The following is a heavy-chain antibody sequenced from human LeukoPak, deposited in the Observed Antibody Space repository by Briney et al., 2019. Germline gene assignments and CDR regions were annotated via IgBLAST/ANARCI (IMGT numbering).Heavy chain of an antibody. V-gene: IGHV3-30*04. CDR2: ISYDGSNK. Sequence: PGGSLRLSCAASGFTFSSYAMHWVRQAPGKGLEWVAVISYDGSNKYYADSVKGRFTISRDNSKTTPYLQMNSLRAEDTAVYYCARDGSEWLSPGYWGQGTLVTVSS. CDR1: GFTFSSYA. D-gene: IGHD5-12*01. J-gene: IGHJ4*02. CDR3: ARDGSEWLSPGY.